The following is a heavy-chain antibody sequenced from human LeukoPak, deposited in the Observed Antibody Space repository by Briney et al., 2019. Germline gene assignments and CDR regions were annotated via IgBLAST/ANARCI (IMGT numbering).Heavy chain of an antibody. V-gene: IGHV4-34*01. D-gene: IGHD6-13*01. CDR2: IDHSGST. CDR1: GGSFSGYY. J-gene: IGHJ3*02. CDR3: AKDMHSSSWFTDDAFDI. Sequence: PSETLSLTCAVYGGSFSGYYWSWIRQPPGKGLEWIGEIDHSGSTNYNPSLKSRVTISVDTSKNQFSLKLSSVTAADTAVYYCAKDMHSSSWFTDDAFDIWGQGTMVTVSS.